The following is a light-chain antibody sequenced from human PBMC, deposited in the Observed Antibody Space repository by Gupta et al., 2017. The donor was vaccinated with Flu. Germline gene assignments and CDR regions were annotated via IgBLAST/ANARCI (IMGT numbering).Light chain of an antibody. CDR2: WAS. CDR1: QSVLYSSINKNY. V-gene: IGKV4-1*01. Sequence: RATINCKSSQSVLYSSINKNYLAWYQQKPGQPPKLLIYWASTRESGVPDRFSGGGSGTDFTLTISSLQAEDVAMYYCQQYYSPPWTFGQGTKVEVK. J-gene: IGKJ1*01. CDR3: QQYYSPPWT.